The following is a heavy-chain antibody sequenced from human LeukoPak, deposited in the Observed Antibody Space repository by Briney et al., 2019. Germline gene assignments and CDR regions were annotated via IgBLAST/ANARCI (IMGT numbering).Heavy chain of an antibody. D-gene: IGHD6-19*01. V-gene: IGHV3-21*01. CDR1: RFTFSSYS. Sequence: PGGSLRLSCAASRFTFSSYSMNWVRQAPGKGREWVSSISSSGSYIYYADSVKGRFTLSRANAKNSMYLQMNSLRAEETAVYYCARARGGWYSEYWGQGTLVTVSS. CDR3: ARARGGWYSEY. CDR2: ISSSGSYI. J-gene: IGHJ4*02.